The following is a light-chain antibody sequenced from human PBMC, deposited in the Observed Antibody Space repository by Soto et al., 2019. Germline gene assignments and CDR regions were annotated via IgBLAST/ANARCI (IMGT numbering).Light chain of an antibody. CDR2: QVN. J-gene: IGLJ1*01. Sequence: QSALTQPASVSGSPGESITISCTGTSGDIGGYNYVSWFQQHPGKAPKLMIYQVNNRPSGVSIRFSGSKSGSTASLTISGLQAEDEADCYCNSYTSSNTPYVFGTGTKVTVL. CDR3: NSYTSSNTPYV. V-gene: IGLV2-14*01. CDR1: SGDIGGYNY.